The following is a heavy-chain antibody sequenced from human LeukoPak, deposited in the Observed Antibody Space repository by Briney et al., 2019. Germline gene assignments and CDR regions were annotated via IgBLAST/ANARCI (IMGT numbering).Heavy chain of an antibody. CDR2: MYTLGNT. V-gene: IGHV3-66*01. CDR3: AKDRRGYSYGNDAFDI. J-gene: IGHJ3*02. CDR1: GFTVSSNY. D-gene: IGHD5-18*01. Sequence: GGSLRLSCAASGFTVSSNYMTWVRQAPGKGLEWVSVMYTLGNTYYADSVRGRFTISRDNSKNTLYLQMNSLRAEDTAVYYCAKDRRGYSYGNDAFDIWGQGTMVTVSS.